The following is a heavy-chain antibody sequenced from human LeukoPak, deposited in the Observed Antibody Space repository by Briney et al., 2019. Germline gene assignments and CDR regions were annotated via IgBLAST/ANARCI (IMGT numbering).Heavy chain of an antibody. CDR2: IYHSGYT. CDR1: AYSIISGYY. CDR3: ARAPGLKAAAFDS. V-gene: IGHV4-38-2*02. J-gene: IGHJ4*02. Sequence: SETLSLTCTVSAYSIISGYYWGWIRQPPGKGLEWIGSIYHSGYTYFNPSLKSRVTISVDTSKNQFSLSLTSVTTADTAVYYCARAPGLKAAAFDSWGQGTLVTVSS. D-gene: IGHD2-2*01.